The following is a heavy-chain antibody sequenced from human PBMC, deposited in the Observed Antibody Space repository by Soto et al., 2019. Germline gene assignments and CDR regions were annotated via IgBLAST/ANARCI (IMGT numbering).Heavy chain of an antibody. CDR1: GYSFTSYW. J-gene: IGHJ4*02. CDR3: ARLLGAATVLDY. V-gene: IGHV5-51*03. CDR2: IYPGDSDT. Sequence: GETLKISCKGSGYSFTSYWIGWVRQMPGKGLEWMGIIYPGDSDTRYSPSFQGQVTISAAKSISSAYLQWCSLKASDTAMYYCARLLGAATVLDYWGEATLVTVCS. D-gene: IGHD3-16*01.